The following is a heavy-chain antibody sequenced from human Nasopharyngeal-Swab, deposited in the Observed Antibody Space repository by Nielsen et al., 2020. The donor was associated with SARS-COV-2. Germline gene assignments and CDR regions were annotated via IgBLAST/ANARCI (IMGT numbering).Heavy chain of an antibody. J-gene: IGHJ3*02. CDR2: IYSGGST. CDR3: ASPSGPEINDAFDI. Sequence: GESLKISCAVSGFTVSSNYMNWVRQAPGKGLEWVSIIYSGGSTYYADSVKGRFTISRDNSKNTLYLQMNSLRAEDTAVFYCASPSGPEINDAFDIWGQGTMVTVSS. CDR1: GFTVSSNY. D-gene: IGHD5-12*01. V-gene: IGHV3-53*01.